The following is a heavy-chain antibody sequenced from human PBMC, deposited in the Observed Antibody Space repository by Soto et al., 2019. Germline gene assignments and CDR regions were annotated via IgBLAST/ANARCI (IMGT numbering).Heavy chain of an antibody. Sequence: GASVKVSCKASGYTFTGYYMHWVRQAPGQGLEWMGWINPNSGGTNYAQKFQGWVTMTRDTPISTAYMELSRLRSDDTAVYYCARTSTMTSETADAFDIWGQGTMVTVSS. CDR2: INPNSGGT. CDR1: GYTFTGYY. V-gene: IGHV1-2*04. J-gene: IGHJ3*02. CDR3: ARTSTMTSETADAFDI.